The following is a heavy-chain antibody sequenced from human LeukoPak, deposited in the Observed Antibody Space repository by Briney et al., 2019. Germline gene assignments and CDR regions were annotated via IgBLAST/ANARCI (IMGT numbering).Heavy chain of an antibody. J-gene: IGHJ3*02. CDR2: IKEDGSAK. CDR3: ARDRAYNSFDM. Sequence: GRSLRLSCAASGFTFSRAWMVWVRQAPGKGLEWVANIKEDGSAKNYADSVKGRFPISRDNAKNSLYLQMNSLRVEDTAVYYCARDRAYNSFDMWGQGTMVTVSS. CDR1: GFTFSRAW. D-gene: IGHD3-16*01. V-gene: IGHV3-7*01.